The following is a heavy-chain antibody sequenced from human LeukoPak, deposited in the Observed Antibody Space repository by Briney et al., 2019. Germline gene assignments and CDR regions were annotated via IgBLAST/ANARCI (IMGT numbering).Heavy chain of an antibody. CDR3: ARGIQWLRRGGFDY. Sequence: SETLSLTCAVYGGSFSGYYWSWIRQPPGKGLEWIGEINHSGSTNYNPSLKSRVTISVDTSKNQFSLKLSSVTAADTAVYYCARGIQWLRRGGFDYWGQGTLVTVSS. CDR2: INHSGST. J-gene: IGHJ4*02. D-gene: IGHD5-12*01. V-gene: IGHV4-34*01. CDR1: GGSFSGYY.